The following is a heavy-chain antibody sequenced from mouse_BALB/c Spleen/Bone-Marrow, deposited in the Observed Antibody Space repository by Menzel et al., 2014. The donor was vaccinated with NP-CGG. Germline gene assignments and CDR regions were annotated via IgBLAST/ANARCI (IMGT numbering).Heavy chain of an antibody. CDR1: GYTFTSYW. CDR3: ARNFPFDY. CDR2: IYPGDGDT. J-gene: IGHJ2*01. Sequence: QVQLQHSGAELARPGASVKLSCKASGYTFTSYWMQWVKQRPGQGLEWIGAIYPGDGDTGYTQKFKGKATLTADKSSTTAYMQLSSLTSEDSAVYYCARNFPFDYWGQGTTLTVSS. V-gene: IGHV1-87*01.